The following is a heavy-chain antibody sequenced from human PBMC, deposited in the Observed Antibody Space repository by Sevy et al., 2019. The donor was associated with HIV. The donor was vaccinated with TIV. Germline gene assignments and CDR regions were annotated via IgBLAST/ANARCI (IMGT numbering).Heavy chain of an antibody. CDR1: GFTFGDYA. J-gene: IGHJ4*02. Sequence: GGSLRLSCTASGFTFGDYAMSWFRQAPGKGLEWVGFIRSKAYGGTTEYAASVKGRFTISRDDSKSIAYLEMTSLKTEDTAVYYCTRGAEGRITMVQASDYWGQGTLVTVSS. D-gene: IGHD3-10*01. CDR2: IRSKAYGGTT. V-gene: IGHV3-49*03. CDR3: TRGAEGRITMVQASDY.